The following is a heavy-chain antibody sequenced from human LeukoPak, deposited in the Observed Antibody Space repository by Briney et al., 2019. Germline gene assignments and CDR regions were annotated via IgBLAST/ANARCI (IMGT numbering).Heavy chain of an antibody. J-gene: IGHJ4*02. CDR1: GDSISSGGYY. Sequence: SETLSLTCTVSGDSISSGGYYWSWIRQHPGKGLEWIGYIYYSGSTYYNPSLKSRVTISVDTSKNQFSLKLSSVTAAGTAVYYCARVGFGTIVQFDYWGQGTLVTVSS. D-gene: IGHD2-8*01. CDR2: IYYSGST. V-gene: IGHV4-31*03. CDR3: ARVGFGTIVQFDY.